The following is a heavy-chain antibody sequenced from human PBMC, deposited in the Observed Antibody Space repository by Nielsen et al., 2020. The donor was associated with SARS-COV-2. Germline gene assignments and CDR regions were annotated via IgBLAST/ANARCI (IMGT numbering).Heavy chain of an antibody. CDR1: GGSVSSNVW. D-gene: IGHD2-2*02. CDR3: ARGHLVVVPSPILGLGPFFYSFYLDV. CDR2: VSHSGSP. J-gene: IGHJ6*03. V-gene: IGHV4-4*02. Sequence: SETLSLTCAVSGGSVSSNVWWTWVRQSPGKGLEWIGEVSHSGSPNYNPSLKSRVTLSMDKSRRQFPLRLTSVSAADTAVYFCARGHLVVVPSPILGLGPFFYSFYLDVWGKGTTVIVSS.